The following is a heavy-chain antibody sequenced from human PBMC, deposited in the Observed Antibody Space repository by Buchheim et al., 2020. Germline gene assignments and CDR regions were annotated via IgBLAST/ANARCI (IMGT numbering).Heavy chain of an antibody. CDR2: ISSDGDSK. D-gene: IGHD3-9*01. Sequence: QVQLVESGGGVVQPGRSLRLSCAASGFTFRSYAMHWVRQAPGKGLEWVAVISSDGDSKYYADSLKGRFTISRDNSKNTLYLQMNSLRVEDTAVYYCSRRPAGRYYENTGYCCFEYWGQGTL. CDR1: GFTFRSYA. CDR3: SRRPAGRYYENTGYCCFEY. V-gene: IGHV3-30-3*01. J-gene: IGHJ4*02.